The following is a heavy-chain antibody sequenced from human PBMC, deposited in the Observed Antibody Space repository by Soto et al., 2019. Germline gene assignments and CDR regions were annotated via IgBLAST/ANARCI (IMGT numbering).Heavy chain of an antibody. D-gene: IGHD3-3*01. CDR1: GFSLTTSGVG. CDR2: IFWDADK. J-gene: IGHJ4*02. Sequence: QITLNESGPPVVRPPEPLTLTCRFSGFSLTTSGVGVGWIRQSPGKAPEWLALIFWDADKRYSATLKSRLTTTNETSKSPVVLTVSDLDPSVTATYYCAHSVLRTVFGLVTTPVIYVDLWGLGTPVAVS. V-gene: IGHV2-5*02. CDR3: AHSVLRTVFGLVTTPVIYVDL.